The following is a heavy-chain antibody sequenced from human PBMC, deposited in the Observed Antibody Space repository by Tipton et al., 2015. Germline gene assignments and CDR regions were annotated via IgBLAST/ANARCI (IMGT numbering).Heavy chain of an antibody. J-gene: IGHJ5*02. D-gene: IGHD3-22*01. Sequence: TLSLTCTVSGGSISSGKYYWSWIRPPPGKGLEWIGYIYYSGNTYYNPSLKSRVTISVDTSKIQFSLKLNSVTAADTAVYYCARGGAGYYYDSVGYLSWGQGTLVTVSS. CDR3: ARGGAGYYYDSVGYLS. V-gene: IGHV4-31*03. CDR1: GGSISSGKYY. CDR2: IYYSGNT.